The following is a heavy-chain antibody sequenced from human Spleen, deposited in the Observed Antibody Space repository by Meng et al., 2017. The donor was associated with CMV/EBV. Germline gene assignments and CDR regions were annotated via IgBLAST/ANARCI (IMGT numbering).Heavy chain of an antibody. J-gene: IGHJ4*02. V-gene: IGHV3-49*04. CDR2: IRSKAYGGST. CDR3: ARTKQKRGGAARPWDFDC. Sequence: GESLKIYCTASGFTFGDHAMSWVRQAPGKGLEWVGFIRSKAYGGSTEYAASVKGRFTISRDDSKSISSLQMNSLKTEDTAVYYCARTKQKRGGAARPWDFDCCGQGTLVTVSS. CDR1: GFTFGDHA. D-gene: IGHD6-6*01.